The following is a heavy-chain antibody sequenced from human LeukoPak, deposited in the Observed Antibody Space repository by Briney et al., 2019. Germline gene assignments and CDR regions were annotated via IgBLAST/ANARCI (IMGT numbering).Heavy chain of an antibody. J-gene: IGHJ4*02. CDR2: ISAYNGNT. CDR3: ARVSDIVATILETDFDY. Sequence: ASVKVSCKASGYTFTSYGISWVRQAPGQGLEWMGWISAYNGNTNYAQKLQGRVTMTTDTSTSTAYMELRRLRSDDTAVYYCARVSDIVATILETDFDYWGQGTLVTVSS. D-gene: IGHD5-12*01. CDR1: GYTFTSYG. V-gene: IGHV1-18*01.